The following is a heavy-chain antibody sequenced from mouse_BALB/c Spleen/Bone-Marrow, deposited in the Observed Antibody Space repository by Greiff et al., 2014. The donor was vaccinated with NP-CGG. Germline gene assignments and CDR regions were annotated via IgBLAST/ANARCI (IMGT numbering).Heavy chain of an antibody. CDR2: INSGSGGT. J-gene: IGHJ4*01. V-gene: IGHV1-54*01. D-gene: IGHD2-4*01. CDR3: ERGITDDRDN. CDR1: GYAFTNYL. Sequence: QVQLQQSGAELVRPGTSVKVSCKGSGYAFTNYLIEWVKQRPGQGLEWIGVINSGSGGTKYNEKFKGKATLTADKSSSTAYMQLSSLTSEDPAVFFCERGITDDRDNGGQGTSATVPA.